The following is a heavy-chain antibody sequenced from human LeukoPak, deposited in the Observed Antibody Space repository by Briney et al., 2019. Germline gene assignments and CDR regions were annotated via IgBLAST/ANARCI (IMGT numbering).Heavy chain of an antibody. D-gene: IGHD2-2*01. V-gene: IGHV3-64D*06. CDR1: GFTFSSYA. CDR3: VNVGYQLLFLGYFDY. CDR2: ISSNGGST. Sequence: GGSLRLSCSASGFTFSSYAMHWVRQAPGKGLECVSAISSNGGSTYYADSVKGRFTISRDNSRNTLYLQMSSLRAEDTAVYYCVNVGYQLLFLGYFDYWGQGTLVTVSS. J-gene: IGHJ4*02.